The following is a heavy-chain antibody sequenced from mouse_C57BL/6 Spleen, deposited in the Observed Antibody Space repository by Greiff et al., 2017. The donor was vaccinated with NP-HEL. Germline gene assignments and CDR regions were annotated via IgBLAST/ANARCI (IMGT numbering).Heavy chain of an antibody. V-gene: IGHV1-82*01. D-gene: IGHD1-1*01. Sequence: QVQLKQSGPELVKPGASVKISCKASGYAFSSSWMNWVKQRPGKGLEWIGRIYPGDGDTNYNGKFKGKATLTADKSSSTAYMQLSSLTSEDSAVYFCARDYGSSRHPSYFDYWGKGTTLTVSS. CDR1: GYAFSSSW. J-gene: IGHJ2*01. CDR3: ARDYGSSRHPSYFDY. CDR2: IYPGDGDT.